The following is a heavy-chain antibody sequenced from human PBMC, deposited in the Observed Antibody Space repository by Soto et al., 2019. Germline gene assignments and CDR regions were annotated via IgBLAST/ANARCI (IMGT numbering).Heavy chain of an antibody. Sequence: ASVKVSCKASGYTFTSYGISWARQAPGQGLEWMGWISAYNGNTNYAQKLQGRVTMTTDTSTSTAYMELRSLRSDDTAVYYCASSVVIAAAGDYYGMDVWGQGTTVTVSS. CDR3: ASSVVIAAAGDYYGMDV. V-gene: IGHV1-18*01. CDR2: ISAYNGNT. D-gene: IGHD6-13*01. CDR1: GYTFTSYG. J-gene: IGHJ6*02.